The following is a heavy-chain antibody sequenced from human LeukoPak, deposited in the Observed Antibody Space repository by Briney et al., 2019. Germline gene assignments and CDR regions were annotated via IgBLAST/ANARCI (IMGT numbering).Heavy chain of an antibody. Sequence: PSETLSLTCTVSGGSISSYYWSWIRQPPGKGLEWIGYIYYSGSTNYNPSLKSRVTISVDTSKNQFSLKLSSVTAADTAVYYCARGESSWTFFDYWGQGTLVTVSS. CDR3: ARGESSWTFFDY. V-gene: IGHV4-59*01. CDR1: GGSISSYY. CDR2: IYYSGST. J-gene: IGHJ4*02. D-gene: IGHD6-13*01.